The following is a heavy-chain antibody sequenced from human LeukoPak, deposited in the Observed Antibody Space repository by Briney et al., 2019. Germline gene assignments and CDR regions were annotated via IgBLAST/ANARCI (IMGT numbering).Heavy chain of an antibody. CDR3: ARGVQLWYFDY. D-gene: IGHD1-1*01. CDR2: ISAAGGAT. CDR1: GFTFRDYA. J-gene: IGHJ4*01. Sequence: GGSLRLSCAASGFTFRDYAINWVRQAPGKWLEWVSSISAAGGATYYADSVKGRFAISRVNSKNVVYLQMNSLRPDDTAVYYCARGVQLWYFDYWGHGTLVTVSS. V-gene: IGHV3-23*01.